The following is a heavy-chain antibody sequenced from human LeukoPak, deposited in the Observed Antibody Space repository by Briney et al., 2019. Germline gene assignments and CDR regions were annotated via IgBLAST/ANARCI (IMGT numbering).Heavy chain of an antibody. J-gene: IGHJ4*02. CDR2: ISPSDGST. V-gene: IGHV3-23*01. Sequence: GGSLRLSCAASGFTFSKYAMSWVRQAPGKGLEWVSAISPSDGSTFYADSVKGRFTISRDNSMNTLSLHMNSLRAEDTALYYCAKDSSVPYGITEWGQGTLVTVSS. D-gene: IGHD4-17*01. CDR3: AKDSSVPYGITE. CDR1: GFTFSKYA.